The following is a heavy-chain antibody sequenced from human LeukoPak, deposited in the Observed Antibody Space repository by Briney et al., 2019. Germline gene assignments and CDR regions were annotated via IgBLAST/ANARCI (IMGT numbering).Heavy chain of an antibody. CDR3: AKRDAYDSSGYYPLFDY. Sequence: GGSLRLSCAASGFTFRRYWMSWVRQAPGKGLEWVSAISGSGVSTYYADSVKGRFSISRDNSNNTLFLQMSSLRADDTAVYYCAKRDAYDSSGYYPLFDYWGQGTLVTVSS. CDR2: ISGSGVST. CDR1: GFTFRRYW. V-gene: IGHV3-23*01. D-gene: IGHD3-22*01. J-gene: IGHJ4*02.